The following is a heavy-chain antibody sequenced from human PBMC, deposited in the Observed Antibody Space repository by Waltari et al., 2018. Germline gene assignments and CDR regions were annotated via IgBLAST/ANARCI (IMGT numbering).Heavy chain of an antibody. D-gene: IGHD1-7*01. CDR2: ITVDGAYT. CDR3: TKWAETTKAYFDD. J-gene: IGHJ4*02. CDR1: GFTFSNYG. Sequence: EVQLWESGGGLEQPGGSLRLSCSASGFTFSNYGMNWVRQAPGKGRKWVSSITVDGAYTYYTDSVKGRFIVSRDNSKNTVYLQMNSLRAEDTAVYFCTKWAETTKAYFDDWGQGILVTVAS. V-gene: IGHV3-23*01.